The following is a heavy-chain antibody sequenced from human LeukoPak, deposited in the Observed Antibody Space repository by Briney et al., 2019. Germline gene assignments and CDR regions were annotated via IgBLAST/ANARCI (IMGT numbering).Heavy chain of an antibody. Sequence: ASVKVSCKASGYTFTSYDINWVRQATGQGLEWMGWMNPNSGNTGYAQRFQGRVTMTRNTSISTAYMELSSLRSEDTAVYYCAREGYCSSTRCLPSGMDVWGQGTTVTVSS. CDR1: GYTFTSYD. CDR2: MNPNSGNT. CDR3: AREGYCSSTRCLPSGMDV. V-gene: IGHV1-8*01. J-gene: IGHJ6*02. D-gene: IGHD2-2*01.